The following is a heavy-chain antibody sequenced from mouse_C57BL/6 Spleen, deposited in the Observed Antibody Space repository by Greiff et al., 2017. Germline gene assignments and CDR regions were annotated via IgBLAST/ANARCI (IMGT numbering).Heavy chain of an antibody. CDR3: ARSPNLYAMDY. Sequence: QVTLKECGPGILQSSQTLSLTCSFSGFSLSTSGMGVSWIRQPSGKGLEWLAHIYWDDDKSYNPSLKSRLTISKDTSRNQVFLKITSVDTADTATYYCARSPNLYAMDYWGQGTSVTVSS. CDR2: IYWDDDK. D-gene: IGHD4-1*01. CDR1: GFSLSTSGMG. J-gene: IGHJ4*01. V-gene: IGHV8-12*01.